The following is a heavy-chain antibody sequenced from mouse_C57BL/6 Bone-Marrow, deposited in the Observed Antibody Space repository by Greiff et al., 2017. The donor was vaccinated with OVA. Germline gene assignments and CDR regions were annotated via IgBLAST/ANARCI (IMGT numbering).Heavy chain of an antibody. Sequence: EVQRVESGGGLVQPGGSLSLSCAASGFTFTDYYMSWVRQPPGKALEWLGFIRNKANGYTTDYSASVKGRFTISRDNSQSILYLQMNALRAEDSATYYCARYKLFFDYWGQGTTLTVSS. CDR1: GFTFTDYY. CDR2: IRNKANGYTT. J-gene: IGHJ2*01. CDR3: ARYKLFFDY. V-gene: IGHV7-3*01.